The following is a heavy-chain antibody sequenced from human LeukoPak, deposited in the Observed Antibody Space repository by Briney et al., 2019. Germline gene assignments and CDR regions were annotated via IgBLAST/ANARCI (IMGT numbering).Heavy chain of an antibody. Sequence: PGGSLRLSCAASGFTFSSYAMHWVRQAPGKGLEWVAVISYDGSNKYYADSVKGRFTISRDNSKNTLYLQMNSLRAEDTAVYYCAGDSYYDYVWGSYAFDIWGQGTMVTVSS. J-gene: IGHJ3*02. D-gene: IGHD3-16*01. CDR3: AGDSYYDYVWGSYAFDI. CDR2: ISYDGSNK. V-gene: IGHV3-30-3*01. CDR1: GFTFSSYA.